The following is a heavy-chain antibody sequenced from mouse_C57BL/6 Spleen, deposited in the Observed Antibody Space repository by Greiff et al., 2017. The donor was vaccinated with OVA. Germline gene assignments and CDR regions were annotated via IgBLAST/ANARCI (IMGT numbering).Heavy chain of an antibody. V-gene: IGHV3-6*01. CDR3: ARGTTVVADWYFDV. D-gene: IGHD1-1*01. J-gene: IGHJ1*03. CDR1: GYSITSGYY. CDR2: ISYDGSN. Sequence: EVKLQESGPGLVKPSQSLSLTCSVTGYSITSGYYWNWIRQFPGNKLEWMGYISYDGSNNYNPSLKNRFSITRDTSKNQFFLKLNSVTTEDTATYYCARGTTVVADWYFDVWGTGTTVTVSS.